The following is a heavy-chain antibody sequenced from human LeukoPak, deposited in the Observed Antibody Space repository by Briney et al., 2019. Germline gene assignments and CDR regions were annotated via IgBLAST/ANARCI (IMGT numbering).Heavy chain of an antibody. Sequence: ASVKVSCKASGGTFSSYAISRVRQAPGQGLEWMGRIIPILGIANYAQKFQGRVTITADKSTSTAYMELSSLRSEDTAVYYCASSLERITIYHGMDVWGQGTTVTVSS. CDR3: ASSLERITIYHGMDV. CDR2: IIPILGIA. D-gene: IGHD3-3*01. V-gene: IGHV1-69*04. CDR1: GGTFSSYA. J-gene: IGHJ6*02.